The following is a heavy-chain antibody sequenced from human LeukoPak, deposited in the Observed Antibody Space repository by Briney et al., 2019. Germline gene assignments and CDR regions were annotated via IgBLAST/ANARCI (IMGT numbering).Heavy chain of an antibody. D-gene: IGHD2-2*01. CDR1: GFTFRSYS. CDR3: ARDLANQLDDY. V-gene: IGHV3-21*01. Sequence: GGSLRLSCAASGFTFRSYSMNWVRQAPGKGLEWVSSISSSSSYIYYADSVKGRFTISRDNAKNSLYLRMNSLRAEDTAVYYCARDLANQLDDYWGQGTLVTVSS. J-gene: IGHJ4*02. CDR2: ISSSSSYI.